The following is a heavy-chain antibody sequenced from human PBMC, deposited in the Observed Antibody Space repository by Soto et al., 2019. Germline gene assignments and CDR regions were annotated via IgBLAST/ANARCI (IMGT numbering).Heavy chain of an antibody. Sequence: GGSLRLSCATSGFTFSSYWMNWVRRAPGKGLEWVANINQDGSDRYYVDSVKGRFITSRDNAKNSLYLQMNSLRAEDTAVYYCAREADILNWFDPWGQGTLVTVSS. V-gene: IGHV3-7*01. CDR1: GFTFSSYW. D-gene: IGHD3-9*01. CDR3: AREADILNWFDP. CDR2: INQDGSDR. J-gene: IGHJ5*02.